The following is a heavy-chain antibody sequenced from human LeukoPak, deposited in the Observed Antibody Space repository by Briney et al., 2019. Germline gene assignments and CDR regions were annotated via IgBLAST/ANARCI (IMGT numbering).Heavy chain of an antibody. J-gene: IGHJ5*02. D-gene: IGHD1-1*01. V-gene: IGHV4-59*08. Sequence: PSETLSLTCTVSGGSISSYYWSWIRQPPGKGLEWIGYIYYSGSTNYNPSLKSRVTISVDTSKNQFSLKLSSVTAADTAVYYCAREGMPTGWFDPWGQGTLVTVSS. CDR1: GGSISSYY. CDR2: IYYSGST. CDR3: AREGMPTGWFDP.